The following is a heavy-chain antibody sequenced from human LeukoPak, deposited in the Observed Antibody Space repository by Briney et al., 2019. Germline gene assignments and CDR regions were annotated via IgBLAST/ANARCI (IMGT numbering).Heavy chain of an antibody. CDR2: IYYSGST. V-gene: IGHV4-61*01. CDR1: GGSISSSSYY. D-gene: IGHD5-18*01. Sequence: SETLSLTCTVSGGSISSSSYYWSWIRQPPGKGLEWIGYIYYSGSTNYNPSLKSRVTISVDTSKNQFSLKLSSVTAADTAVYYCARGYDGYSYGNFDYWGQGTLVTVSS. CDR3: ARGYDGYSYGNFDY. J-gene: IGHJ4*02.